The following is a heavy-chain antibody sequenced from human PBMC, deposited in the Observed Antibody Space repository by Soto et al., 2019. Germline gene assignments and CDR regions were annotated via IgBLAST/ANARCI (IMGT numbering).Heavy chain of an antibody. CDR2: ISAYNGNT. Sequence: AAVKVSCKASGYTFTSYGIRWGRQDPGEGLEWMGWISAYNGNTNYAQKLQGSVTMPTDTSTSTAYIELRSLRSDDTAAYYCATVNYSPPCSYYSGMDVWGQGTTVTVSS. CDR1: GYTFTSYG. J-gene: IGHJ6*02. CDR3: ATVNYSPPCSYYSGMDV. D-gene: IGHD4-4*01. V-gene: IGHV1-18*01.